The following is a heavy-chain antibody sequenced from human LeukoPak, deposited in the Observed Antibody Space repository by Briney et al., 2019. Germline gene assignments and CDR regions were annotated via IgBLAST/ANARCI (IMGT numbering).Heavy chain of an antibody. V-gene: IGHV1-69*04. CDR1: GGTFSSYA. D-gene: IGHD5-24*01. CDR3: ARGKEMATIYDY. CDR2: IIPVLGIA. J-gene: IGHJ4*02. Sequence: ASVTVSFTSSGGTFSSYAISWVRQAPGQGLEWMGRIIPVLGIANYAQKFQGRVTITADKSTSTAYMELSSLRSEDTAVYYCARGKEMATIYDYWGQGTLVTVSS.